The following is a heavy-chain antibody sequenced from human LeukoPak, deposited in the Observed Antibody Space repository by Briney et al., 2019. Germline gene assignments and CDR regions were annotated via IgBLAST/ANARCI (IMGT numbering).Heavy chain of an antibody. D-gene: IGHD3-22*01. Sequence: PPETLSLTCTVSGDSINSLDLWSWVRQPAGKGLEWIGEMYLSGTTHSNPSVKSRVTISIDKSKNQFFLNLSSVTAADTAVYYCAGLVGRYSSGLYYYYFDYWGQGTLVTVSS. CDR2: MYLSGTT. CDR3: AGLVGRYSSGLYYYYFDY. J-gene: IGHJ4*02. V-gene: IGHV4-4*03. CDR1: GDSINSLDL.